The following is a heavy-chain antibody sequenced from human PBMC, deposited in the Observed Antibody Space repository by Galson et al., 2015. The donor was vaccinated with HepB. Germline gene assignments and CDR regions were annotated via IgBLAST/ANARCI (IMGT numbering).Heavy chain of an antibody. CDR1: GGSFSGYY. D-gene: IGHD3-10*01. CDR3: ARDGSGKSFDY. J-gene: IGHJ4*02. CDR2: INHSGST. Sequence: LSLTCVVSGGSFSGYYWSWIRQPPGKGLEWIGEINHSGSTSYNPSLKSRVTISVDTSKNQLSLKMNTVTAADMGVYYCARDGSGKSFDYWGQGTLVSVSS. V-gene: IGHV4-34*01.